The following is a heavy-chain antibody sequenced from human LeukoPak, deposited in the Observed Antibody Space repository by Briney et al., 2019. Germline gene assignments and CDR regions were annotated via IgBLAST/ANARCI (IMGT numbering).Heavy chain of an antibody. CDR2: IKQDGSEK. CDR1: GFTFSSSW. D-gene: IGHD6-19*01. CDR3: ARDYSGWTFDY. Sequence: GGSLRLSCAASGFTFSSSWMSWVRQAPGEGLEWVANIKQDGSEKYYVDSVKGRFTISRDNAKNSLYLQMNSLRAEDTAVYCCARDYSGWTFDYWGQGILVTVSS. J-gene: IGHJ4*02. V-gene: IGHV3-7*01.